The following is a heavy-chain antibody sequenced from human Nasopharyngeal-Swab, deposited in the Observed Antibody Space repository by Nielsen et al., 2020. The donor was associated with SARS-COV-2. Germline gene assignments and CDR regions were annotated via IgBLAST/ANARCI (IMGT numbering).Heavy chain of an antibody. V-gene: IGHV4-39*01. D-gene: IGHD3-22*01. CDR3: ARQAIDSSVLGAFDI. J-gene: IGHJ3*02. Sequence: RQAPGKGLEWIGSIYYSGSTYYNPSLKSRVTISVDTSKNQFSLKLSSVTAADTAVYYCARQAIDSSVLGAFDIWGQGTMVTVSS. CDR2: IYYSGST.